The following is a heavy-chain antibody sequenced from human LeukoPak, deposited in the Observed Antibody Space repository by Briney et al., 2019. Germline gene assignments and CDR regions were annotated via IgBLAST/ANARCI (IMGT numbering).Heavy chain of an antibody. Sequence: PSETLSLTCAVSGGSISSSNWWSWVRQPPGKGLEWIGEIYHSGSTNYNPSLKSRVTISVDKSKNQFSLKLSSVTAADTAVYYCARESYSSSYLFDFWGQGTLVTVSS. J-gene: IGHJ4*02. D-gene: IGHD6-6*01. CDR2: IYHSGST. V-gene: IGHV4-4*02. CDR3: ARESYSSSYLFDF. CDR1: GGSISSSNW.